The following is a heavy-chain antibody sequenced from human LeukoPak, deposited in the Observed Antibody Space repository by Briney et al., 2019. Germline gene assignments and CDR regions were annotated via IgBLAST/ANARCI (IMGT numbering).Heavy chain of an antibody. CDR2: IYTSGST. V-gene: IGHV4-61*02. J-gene: IGHJ4*02. D-gene: IGHD6-13*01. CDR1: GGSISSGSYY. CDR3: AREQQLNCFDY. Sequence: PSQTLSLTCTVSGGSISSGSYYWSWIRQPAGKGLVWIGRIYTSGSTNYNPSLKSRVTISVDTSKNQFSLKLSSVTAADTAVYYCAREQQLNCFDYWGQGTLVTVSS.